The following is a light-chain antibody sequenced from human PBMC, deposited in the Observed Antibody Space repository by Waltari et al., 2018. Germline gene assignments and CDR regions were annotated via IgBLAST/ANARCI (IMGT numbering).Light chain of an antibody. CDR2: GAS. Sequence: DLQLTQSPSFLSASVGDRVTIACRPSQGISSHLVWYQQKPGKAPKLLIYGASTLQSGVPSRFSGSGSATEFTLTISSLQPEDFATYYCQQLNSYPLTFGGGTKVEIK. CDR1: QGISSH. J-gene: IGKJ4*01. CDR3: QQLNSYPLT. V-gene: IGKV1-9*01.